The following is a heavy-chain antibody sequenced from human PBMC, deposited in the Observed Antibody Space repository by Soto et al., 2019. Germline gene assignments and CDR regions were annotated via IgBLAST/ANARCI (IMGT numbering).Heavy chain of an antibody. V-gene: IGHV1-69*12. J-gene: IGHJ6*02. Sequence: QVQLVQSGAEVKKPGSSVKVSCKVSGDTFSRYAISWVRQAPGQGLEWMGGIIPIFGTTNYAQRFQGRVTITADESKSTAYMELSSLRSEDTAVYYCARGGITDYGPYYYYGMDVWGQGTTVTVSS. CDR1: GDTFSRYA. CDR2: IIPIFGTT. D-gene: IGHD4-17*01. CDR3: ARGGITDYGPYYYYGMDV.